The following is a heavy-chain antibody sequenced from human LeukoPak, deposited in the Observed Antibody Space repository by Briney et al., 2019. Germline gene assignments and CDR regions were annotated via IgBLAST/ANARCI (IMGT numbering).Heavy chain of an antibody. CDR1: GGSISSYY. CDR3: ARAGSSSWYVGIDY. CDR2: IYYSGST. J-gene: IGHJ4*02. Sequence: PSETLSLTCTVSGGSISSYYWSWIRQPPGKGLEWIGYIYYSGSTNYNPSLKSRVTISVDTSKNQFSLKLSSVTAADTAVYYCARAGSSSWYVGIDYWGQGTLVTVSS. V-gene: IGHV4-59*01. D-gene: IGHD6-13*01.